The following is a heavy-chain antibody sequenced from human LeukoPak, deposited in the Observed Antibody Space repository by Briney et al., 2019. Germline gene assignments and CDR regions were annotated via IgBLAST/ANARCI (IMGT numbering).Heavy chain of an antibody. CDR2: ISSSGSTI. V-gene: IGHV3-48*03. CDR3: AREKLERGERGYYYYGMDV. D-gene: IGHD1-1*01. J-gene: IGHJ6*02. Sequence: GGSLRLSCAASGFTFSSYEMNWVRQAPGKGLEWVSYISSSGSTIYYADSVKGRFTISRDNAKNSLYLQINSLRAEDTAVYYCAREKLERGERGYYYYGMDVWGQGTTVTVSS. CDR1: GFTFSSYE.